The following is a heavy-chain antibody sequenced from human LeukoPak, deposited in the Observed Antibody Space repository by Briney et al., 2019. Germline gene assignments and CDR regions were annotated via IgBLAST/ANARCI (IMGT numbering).Heavy chain of an antibody. CDR3: ARAGADSYGDYVYFDY. V-gene: IGHV3-30*04. CDR1: GFTFSSYA. D-gene: IGHD4-17*01. J-gene: IGHJ4*02. Sequence: PGGSLRLSCAASGFTFSSYAMLWVRQAPGKGLEWVAVISYDGSNKYYADSVKGRFTISRDNSKNTLYLQMNSLRAEDTAVYYCARAGADSYGDYVYFDYWGQGTLVSVSS. CDR2: ISYDGSNK.